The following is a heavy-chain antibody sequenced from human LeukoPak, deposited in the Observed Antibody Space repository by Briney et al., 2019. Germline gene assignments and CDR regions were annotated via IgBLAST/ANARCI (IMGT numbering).Heavy chain of an antibody. CDR3: ARGTYGDYSFDS. D-gene: IGHD4-17*01. CDR2: ISSSVSYI. CDR1: GFTFSTYS. J-gene: IGHJ4*02. Sequence: PGGSLRLSCAASGFTFSTYSMNWVRQAPGKGLEWVSSISSSVSYIYYADSVRGRCTIARGNANNSLYLQMNSLRAEDTAVYYCARGTYGDYSFDSWGQGSLVTVSS. V-gene: IGHV3-21*01.